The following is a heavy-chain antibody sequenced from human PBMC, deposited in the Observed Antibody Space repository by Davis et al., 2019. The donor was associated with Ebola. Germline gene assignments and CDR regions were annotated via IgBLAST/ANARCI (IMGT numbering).Heavy chain of an antibody. Sequence: AASVKVSCKASGYTFTSYGISWVRQAPGQGLEWMGWTSAYNGNTNYAQKLQGRVTMTTDTSTSTAYMELRSLRSDDTAVYYCARLAGRYYYYGMDVWGQGTTVTVSS. CDR1: GYTFTSYG. CDR3: ARLAGRYYYYGMDV. J-gene: IGHJ6*02. V-gene: IGHV1-18*01. CDR2: TSAYNGNT.